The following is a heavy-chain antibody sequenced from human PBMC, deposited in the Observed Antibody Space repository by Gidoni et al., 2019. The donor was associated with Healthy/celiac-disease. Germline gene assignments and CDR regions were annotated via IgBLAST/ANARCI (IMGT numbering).Heavy chain of an antibody. Sequence: EVQLVQSGAEVKKPGQSLKISCKGSGYSFTNYWIGWVRQMPGKGLEWMGIIYPGDSDTRYSLSFQGQVTISADNSINTAYLQWSSLKASDTAMYYCARPGIYDNSGIDYWGQGTLVTVSS. CDR3: ARPGIYDNSGIDY. CDR2: IYPGDSDT. D-gene: IGHD3-22*01. J-gene: IGHJ4*02. V-gene: IGHV5-51*03. CDR1: GYSFTNYW.